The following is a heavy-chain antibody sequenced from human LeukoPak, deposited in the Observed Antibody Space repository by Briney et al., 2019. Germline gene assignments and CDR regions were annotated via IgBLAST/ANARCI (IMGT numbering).Heavy chain of an antibody. CDR2: IYTSGST. CDR3: ARGLNTMVRGVDV. CDR1: GGSISTYY. V-gene: IGHV4-4*07. D-gene: IGHD3-10*01. Sequence: PSETPSLTCTVSGGSISTYYWSWIREPAGKGLEWIGRIYTSGSTNYNPSPKSRVTMSVDTSKNQFSLKLSSVTAADTVVYYCARGLNTMVRGVDVWGQGTLVTVSS. J-gene: IGHJ4*02.